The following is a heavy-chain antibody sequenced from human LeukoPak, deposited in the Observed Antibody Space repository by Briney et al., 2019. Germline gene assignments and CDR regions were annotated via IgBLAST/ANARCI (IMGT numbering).Heavy chain of an antibody. Sequence: GGSLRLYCAASGFTFSSYDMHWVRQATGKGLEWVSAIGTAGDTYYPGSVKGRFTISRENAKNSLYLQMNSLRAGDTAVYYCARVSEGTYAFDIWGQGTMVSVSS. CDR2: IGTAGDT. CDR1: GFTFSSYD. J-gene: IGHJ3*02. D-gene: IGHD3-10*01. CDR3: ARVSEGTYAFDI. V-gene: IGHV3-13*01.